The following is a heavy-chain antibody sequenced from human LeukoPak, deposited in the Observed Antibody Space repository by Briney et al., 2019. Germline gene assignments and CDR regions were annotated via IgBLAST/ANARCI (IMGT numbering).Heavy chain of an antibody. CDR3: ASRSWFDP. CDR1: GFTFSVYP. CDR2: ISYDASNK. J-gene: IGHJ5*02. Sequence: GGSLRLSCVASGFTFSVYPMHWVRQAPGKGLEWVAVISYDASNKHYADSVKGRFTVSRDNAKNSLYLQMDSLRAEDTAVYYCASRSWFDPWGQGTLVTVSS. V-gene: IGHV3-30*07.